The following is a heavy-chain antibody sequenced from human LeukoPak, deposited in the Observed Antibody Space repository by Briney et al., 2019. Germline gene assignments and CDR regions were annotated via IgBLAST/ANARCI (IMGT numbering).Heavy chain of an antibody. CDR2: IYYSGST. Sequence: SQTLSLSCTVSGGSICSGGKYWSWIRQPPGKGLEWIGYIYYSGSTYYNPSLKSRVTISVDTSKNQFSLKLSSVTAADTAVYYCARVGSHHYSDWEYFQHWGQGALFSLSS. J-gene: IGHJ1*01. V-gene: IGHV4-30-4*01. CDR3: ARVGSHHYSDWEYFQH. D-gene: IGHD4-11*01. CDR1: GGSICSGGKY.